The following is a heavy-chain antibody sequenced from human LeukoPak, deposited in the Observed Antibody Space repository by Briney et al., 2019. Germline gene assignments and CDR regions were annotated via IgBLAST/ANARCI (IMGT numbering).Heavy chain of an antibody. V-gene: IGHV3-30-3*01. J-gene: IGHJ4*02. CDR2: ISYDGSNK. CDR1: GFTFSGYP. CDR3: ARAALEDSSSWHVSDH. D-gene: IGHD6-13*01. Sequence: GSLRLSCAASGFTFSGYPMHWVRQAPGKGLEWVAVISYDGSNKYYADSVKGRFTISRDNSKNTLYLQMNSLRAEDTAVYFCARAALEDSSSWHVSDHWGQGTLVTVSS.